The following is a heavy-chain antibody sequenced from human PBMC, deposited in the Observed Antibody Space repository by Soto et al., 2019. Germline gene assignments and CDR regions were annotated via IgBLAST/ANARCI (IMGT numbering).Heavy chain of an antibody. D-gene: IGHD3-3*01. CDR3: ARWSYLDY. Sequence: ELKLLEIGGGLVQPGGSLRLSCAASEFTFSTYAMTWVRQAPGRGLQWVATISDSGDITYYADSVKGRFTISRDNSRNTLYLQMNNLRAEDTALYYCARWSYLDYWGQGTRVTVSS. J-gene: IGHJ4*02. CDR2: ISDSGDIT. V-gene: IGHV3-23*01. CDR1: EFTFSTYA.